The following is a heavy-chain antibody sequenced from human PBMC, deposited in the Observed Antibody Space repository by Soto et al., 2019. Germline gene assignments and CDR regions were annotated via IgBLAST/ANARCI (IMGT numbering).Heavy chain of an antibody. CDR2: ISHNGSNK. Sequence: QVQLVESGGGVVQPGRSLRLSCAGSGFTFSSYAIHWVRQAPGKGLEWVAVISHNGSNKYYVDSVKGRFTISRDNSEKTLYLQMNSLRAEDTGVYYCAQSVIAVAGHLSYFAYWGLGTLVTVSS. V-gene: IGHV3-30*18. CDR3: AQSVIAVAGHLSYFAY. J-gene: IGHJ4*01. D-gene: IGHD6-19*01. CDR1: GFTFSSYA.